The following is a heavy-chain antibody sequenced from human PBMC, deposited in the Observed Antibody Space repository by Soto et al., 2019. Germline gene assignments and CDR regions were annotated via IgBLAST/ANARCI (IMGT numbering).Heavy chain of an antibody. J-gene: IGHJ6*02. CDR1: GFTLSTNW. Sequence: GGSLRLSCAASGFTLSTNWMHWVRQAPGKGLMWVSRISSDGSSTGYADSVKGRFTISRDNAKNTLYLQMDSLGVEDTAVYYCARGGWFGEFWGQGTTVTVSS. CDR3: ARGGWFGEF. D-gene: IGHD3-10*01. V-gene: IGHV3-74*01. CDR2: ISSDGSST.